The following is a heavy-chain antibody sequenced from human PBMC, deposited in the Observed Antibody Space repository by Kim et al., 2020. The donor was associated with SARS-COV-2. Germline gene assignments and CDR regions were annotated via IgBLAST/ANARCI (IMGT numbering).Heavy chain of an antibody. CDR2: IKSKNDGGTS. Sequence: GGSLRLSCAASGFSFSDAWVSWVRQAPGKGLEWVGRIKSKNDGGTSDDAAHLRGRFIISRDDKKRMLYLQMNSLKTEDTAVYYCTADPHGAYWGQGTLVIV. V-gene: IGHV3-15*01. CDR1: GFSFSDAW. CDR3: TADPHGAY. J-gene: IGHJ4*02. D-gene: IGHD3-16*01.